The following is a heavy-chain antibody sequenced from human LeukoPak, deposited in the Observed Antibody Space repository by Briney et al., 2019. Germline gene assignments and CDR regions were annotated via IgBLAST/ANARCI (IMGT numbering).Heavy chain of an antibody. D-gene: IGHD4-23*01. CDR2: IKSDGTTT. V-gene: IGHV3-74*01. Sequence: PGGSLRLSCVASGFTFSSYWMHWVRQAPGKGLVWVSHIKSDGTTTNYADSVKGRFTISRDNAKNKLYLQMNSLRAEDTAVYYCARDGGGYGGPDYWGQGTLVTVSS. CDR3: ARDGGGYGGPDY. CDR1: GFTFSSYW. J-gene: IGHJ4*02.